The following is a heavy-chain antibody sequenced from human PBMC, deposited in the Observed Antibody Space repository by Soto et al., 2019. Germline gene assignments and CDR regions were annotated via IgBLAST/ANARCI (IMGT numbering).Heavy chain of an antibody. V-gene: IGHV3-33*03. J-gene: IGHJ4*02. CDR2: IWYDGSNK. CDR1: GFTSSTHG. D-gene: IGHD1-7*01. Sequence: QAQLVESGGGVDQPGTSLRLSWAASGFTSSTHGMHWVRQAPGKGLEWLANIWYDGSNKFYAESVKGRFSISKDNSKNTLYLQMSSLGAEDTAVYYCAAATTWNFHFPYWGQGTQVTVSS. CDR3: AAATTWNFHFPY.